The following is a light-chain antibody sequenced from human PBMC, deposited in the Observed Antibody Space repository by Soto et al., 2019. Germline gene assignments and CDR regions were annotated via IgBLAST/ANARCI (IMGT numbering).Light chain of an antibody. V-gene: IGKV3-20*01. J-gene: IGKJ2*01. Sequence: EIVLTQSPGTLSLSPGERATLSCRASQSVSSSYLAWYQQKPGQAPRLLIYGASSRATGIPDRFSGSGPGTDYTLTTSRLEPEDFAVYYCQQYGSSPVPFGQGTKLEIK. CDR1: QSVSSSY. CDR2: GAS. CDR3: QQYGSSPVP.